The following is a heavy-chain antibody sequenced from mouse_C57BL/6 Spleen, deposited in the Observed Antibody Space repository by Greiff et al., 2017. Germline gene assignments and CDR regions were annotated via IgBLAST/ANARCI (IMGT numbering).Heavy chain of an antibody. CDR2: IRLKSDNYAT. CDR3: TGLAPFAY. J-gene: IGHJ3*01. Sequence: EVQGVESGGGLVQPGGSMKLSCVASGFTFSNYWMNWVRQSPEKGLEWVAQIRLKSDNYATHYAESVKGRFTISRDDSKSSVYLQMNNLRAEDTGIYCCTGLAPFAYWGQGTLVTVSA. V-gene: IGHV6-3*01. CDR1: GFTFSNYW.